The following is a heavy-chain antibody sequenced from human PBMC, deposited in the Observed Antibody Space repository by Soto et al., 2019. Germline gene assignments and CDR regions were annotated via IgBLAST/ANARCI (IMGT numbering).Heavy chain of an antibody. D-gene: IGHD2-2*01. V-gene: IGHV1-69*06. CDR2: IITIFGTA. J-gene: IGHJ6*02. Sequence: QVQLVQSGAEVKKPGSSVKVSCKASGGTFSSYAISWVRQAPGQGLEWMGGIITIFGTANYAQKFQGRVTITTDKSTSTAYMELSSLRSEDTAVYYCAREYCSSTSCYSGAYYYYGMDVWGQGTTVTVSS. CDR1: GGTFSSYA. CDR3: AREYCSSTSCYSGAYYYYGMDV.